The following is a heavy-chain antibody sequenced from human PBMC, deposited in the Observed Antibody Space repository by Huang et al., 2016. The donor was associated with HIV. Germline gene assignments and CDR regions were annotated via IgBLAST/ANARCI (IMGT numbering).Heavy chain of an antibody. J-gene: IGHJ2*01. CDR2: INDNGYT. Sequence: QVQLQQWGAGLLKPSETLSLTCAVYGGSVSGHYRSWIRQPPGKGLEWIAEINDNGYTNYNPSLKSRVTISVHTSRNQFSLKLNSVTAADAAVYYCARASWYEPRSWYFGLWGRGPWSLSPQ. V-gene: IGHV4-34*01. D-gene: IGHD6-13*01. CDR3: ARASWYEPRSWYFGL. CDR1: GGSVSGHY.